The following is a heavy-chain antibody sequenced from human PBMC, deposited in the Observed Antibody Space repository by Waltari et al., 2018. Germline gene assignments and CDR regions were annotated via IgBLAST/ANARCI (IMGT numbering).Heavy chain of an antibody. CDR2: INHSGST. CDR1: GGSFSGYY. Sequence: QVQLQQWGAGLLKPSETLSLTCAAYGGSFSGYYWSWIRQPPGKGLEWIGEINHSGSTNYNPSLKSRVTISVETSKNQFSLKLSSVTAADTAVYYCARVIRGKPDFKYWYFDLWGRGTLVTVSS. J-gene: IGHJ2*01. CDR3: ARVIRGKPDFKYWYFDL. D-gene: IGHD3-16*01. V-gene: IGHV4-34*01.